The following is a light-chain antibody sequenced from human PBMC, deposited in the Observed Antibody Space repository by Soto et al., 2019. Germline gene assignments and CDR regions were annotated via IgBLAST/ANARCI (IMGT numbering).Light chain of an antibody. J-gene: IGLJ1*01. Sequence: QSVLTQPASVSGSPGQSITISCTGTSXDVGGYNYVSWYQQHPGKAPKLMIYEVSNRPSGVSSRFSGSKSGNTASLTISGLQAEDEADYYCSSYTSSSTYVFGTGTKVTVL. CDR3: SSYTSSSTYV. V-gene: IGLV2-14*01. CDR2: EVS. CDR1: SXDVGGYNY.